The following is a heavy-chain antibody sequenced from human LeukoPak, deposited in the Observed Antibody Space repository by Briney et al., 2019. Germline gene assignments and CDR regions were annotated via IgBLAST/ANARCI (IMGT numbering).Heavy chain of an antibody. CDR2: ITGSGATT. V-gene: IGHV3-23*01. CDR3: TKAGVKALPLFDY. CDR1: GFTFSSYA. J-gene: IGHJ4*02. Sequence: PGGSLRLSCSATGFTFSSYAMTWVRQAPGKGLEWVSSITGSGATTYYADSVKGRFTISRDNSKNTLYLQMNSLRAEDTAVYYCTKAGVKALPLFDYWGQGTLVTVSS. D-gene: IGHD4-23*01.